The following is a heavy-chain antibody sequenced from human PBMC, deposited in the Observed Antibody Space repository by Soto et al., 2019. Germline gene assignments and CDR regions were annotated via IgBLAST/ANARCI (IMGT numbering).Heavy chain of an antibody. V-gene: IGHV3-23*01. D-gene: IGHD3-22*01. Sequence: GGSLRLSCAASGFTFSSYAMSWVRQAPGKGLEWVSAISGSGGSTYYADSVKGRFTISRDNSKNTLYLQMNSLRAEDTAVYYCAKDANYYDSSGYQHFDYWGQGTLVTVSS. CDR1: GFTFSSYA. CDR2: ISGSGGST. CDR3: AKDANYYDSSGYQHFDY. J-gene: IGHJ4*02.